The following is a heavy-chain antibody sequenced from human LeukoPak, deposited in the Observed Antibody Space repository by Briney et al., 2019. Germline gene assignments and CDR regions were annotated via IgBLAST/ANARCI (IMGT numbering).Heavy chain of an antibody. J-gene: IGHJ4*02. CDR1: GGSISSYY. CDR2: IYYSGST. D-gene: IGHD1-26*01. CDR3: ARSRGIIVGALDY. V-gene: IGHV4-59*08. Sequence: KSSETLSLTCTVSGGSISSYYWSWIRQPPGKGLEWIGYIYYSGSTNYNPSLKSRVTISVDTSKNQFSLKLSSVTAADTAVYYCARSRGIIVGALDYWGQGTLVTVSS.